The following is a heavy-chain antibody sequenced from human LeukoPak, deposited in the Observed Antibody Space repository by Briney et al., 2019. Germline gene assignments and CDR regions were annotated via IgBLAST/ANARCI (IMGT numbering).Heavy chain of an antibody. J-gene: IGHJ4*02. CDR1: GFTFSSYW. CDR2: INSDAITI. V-gene: IGHV3-74*01. Sequence: GGSLRLSCAASGFTFSSYWMHWVRQAPGKGLVWVSRINSDAITISYADSVKGRFTISRDNAKNTLYLQMNSLRAEDTAVYYCARVPDSSSTSYWGQGTLVTVSS. D-gene: IGHD2-2*01. CDR3: ARVPDSSSTSY.